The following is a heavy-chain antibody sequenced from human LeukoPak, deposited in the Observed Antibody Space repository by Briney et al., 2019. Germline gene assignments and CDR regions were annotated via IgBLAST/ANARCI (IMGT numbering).Heavy chain of an antibody. J-gene: IGHJ4*02. CDR1: EFTFSSHA. CDR2: ISYDGSNK. D-gene: IGHD3-16*01. CDR3: ARDGASFDY. V-gene: IGHV3-30-3*01. Sequence: GGSLRLSCAASEFTFSSHAMIWVRQAPGKGLEWVAVISYDGSNKYYADSVKGRFTISRDNSKNTLYLQMNSPRAEDTAVYYCARDGASFDYWGQGTLVTVSS.